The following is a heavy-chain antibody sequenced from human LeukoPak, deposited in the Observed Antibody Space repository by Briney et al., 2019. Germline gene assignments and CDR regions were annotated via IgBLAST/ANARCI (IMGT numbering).Heavy chain of an antibody. CDR1: GFTFTNYA. Sequence: PGRSLRLSCAASGFTFTNYAMHWVRQAPGKGLGWVAAISYDAIIKYYVDSVKARFTISRDNSKNTLYLEMISLRAEDTAGYFCGRGLIVKKFGFDYWGQGSRVTVSS. D-gene: IGHD3-9*01. J-gene: IGHJ4*02. CDR3: GRGLIVKKFGFDY. V-gene: IGHV3-30*01. CDR2: ISYDAIIK.